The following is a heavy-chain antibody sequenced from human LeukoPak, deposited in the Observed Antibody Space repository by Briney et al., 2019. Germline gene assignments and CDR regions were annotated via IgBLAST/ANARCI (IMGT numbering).Heavy chain of an antibody. V-gene: IGHV3-33*01. D-gene: IGHD3-22*01. CDR1: GFTFSSYG. CDR3: ARENYDSPGPFDY. Sequence: PGGSLRLSCAASGFTFSSYGMHWVRQAPGKGLEWVAFIWYDGNNKYYADSVKGRFTISRDNSKNTLYLQMNSLRAEDTAVYYCARENYDSPGPFDYWGQGTLVTVSS. CDR2: IWYDGNNK. J-gene: IGHJ4*02.